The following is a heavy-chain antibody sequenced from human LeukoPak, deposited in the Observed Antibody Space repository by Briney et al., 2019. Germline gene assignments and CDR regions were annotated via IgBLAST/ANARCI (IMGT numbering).Heavy chain of an antibody. D-gene: IGHD6-13*01. CDR1: GGSISSYY. CDR3: ARVPWDSSSRVGYFDY. V-gene: IGHV4-59*01. J-gene: IGHJ4*02. Sequence: SETLSLTCTVSGGSISSYYWSWIRQPPGKGLEWIGYIYYSGSTNYNPSLKSRVTISVDTSKNQFSLKLSSVTAADTAVYYCARVPWDSSSRVGYFDYWGQGTLVTVSS. CDR2: IYYSGST.